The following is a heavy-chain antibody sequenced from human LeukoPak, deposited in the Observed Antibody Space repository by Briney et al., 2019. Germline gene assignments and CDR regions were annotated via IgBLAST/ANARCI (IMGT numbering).Heavy chain of an antibody. Sequence: GGSLRLSCAGSGFTFSSYAMSWVRQAPGQGLQWVSVISDSGDYTSYADSVRGRFTISRDNSRDTLYLQMISLRPEDTAVYYCAKDTSIGKYCTNGVCSPFDYWGQGTLVTVSS. CDR3: AKDTSIGKYCTNGVCSPFDY. D-gene: IGHD2-8*01. CDR2: ISDSGDYT. J-gene: IGHJ4*02. V-gene: IGHV3-23*01. CDR1: GFTFSSYA.